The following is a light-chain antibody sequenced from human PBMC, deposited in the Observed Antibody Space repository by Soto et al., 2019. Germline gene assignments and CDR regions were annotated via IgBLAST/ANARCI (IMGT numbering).Light chain of an antibody. Sequence: ERVMTQPPATLSASPGERDTLSCKASQSVSSNLAWYKQKPGQXSRXXIYGASTRATGIPARFSGSGSGTELTITISSLKSEDFEVYYCQQFRNWPWTFGQGTKVDIK. CDR2: GAS. V-gene: IGKV3-15*01. CDR1: QSVSSN. J-gene: IGKJ1*01. CDR3: QQFRNWPWT.